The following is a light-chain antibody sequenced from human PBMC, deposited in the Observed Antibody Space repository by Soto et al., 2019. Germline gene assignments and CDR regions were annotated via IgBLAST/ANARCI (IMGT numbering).Light chain of an antibody. J-gene: IGLJ2*01. V-gene: IGLV1-40*01. CDR1: SSNIGAGYD. CDR2: GNS. Sequence: QSVLTQPPSVSGAPGQRVTISCAGSSSNIGAGYDVHWYQQLPGTAPKLLLTGNSYRPSGVPDRFSGSKSGASASLAITRLQAEDEADYYCQAYDSSLSGSVFGGGTKVTVL. CDR3: QAYDSSLSGSV.